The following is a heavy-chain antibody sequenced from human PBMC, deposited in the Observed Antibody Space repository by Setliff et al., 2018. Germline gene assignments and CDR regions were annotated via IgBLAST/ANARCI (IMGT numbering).Heavy chain of an antibody. CDR2: IRSKAYGETT. V-gene: IGHV3-49*04. J-gene: IGHJ4*02. CDR1: GLTFGDYA. D-gene: IGHD2-2*01. CDR3: TTYCDSTTCALDY. Sequence: SLKISCPASGLTFGDYAMGWVRQAPGKGLEWVGYIRSKAYGETTEYAASVEDRFTISRDDPKNTAYLQMNSLKTDDTGVYYCTTYCDSTTCALDYWGQGILVTVSS.